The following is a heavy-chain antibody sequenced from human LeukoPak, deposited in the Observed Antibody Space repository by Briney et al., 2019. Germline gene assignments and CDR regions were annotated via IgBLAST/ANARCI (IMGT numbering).Heavy chain of an antibody. CDR2: IVGSGANT. CDR3: AKGFLASRRGTRCDPFDH. J-gene: IGHJ4*02. Sequence: GGSLRLSCAAPGFTFSNYAMNWVRQTPGKGLEWVSSIVGSGANTYHADSVKGRFTISRDNSENTVYMQMDSLRVEDTAVYYCAKGFLASRRGTRCDPFDHWGQGTPVTVSS. CDR1: GFTFSNYA. V-gene: IGHV3-23*01. D-gene: IGHD6-6*01.